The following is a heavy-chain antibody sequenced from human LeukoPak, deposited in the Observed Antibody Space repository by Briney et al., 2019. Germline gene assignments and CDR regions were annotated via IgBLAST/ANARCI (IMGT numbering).Heavy chain of an antibody. V-gene: IGHV3-21*01. CDR3: ARENYGDYGALDY. CDR2: ISSSSSYI. J-gene: IGHJ4*02. Sequence: PGGSLRLSCAASGFTFSSYSMNWVRQAPGKGLEWVSSISSSSSYIYYADSVKGRFTISGDNAKNSLYLQMNSLRAEDTAVYYCARENYGDYGALDYWGQGTLVTVSS. D-gene: IGHD4-17*01. CDR1: GFTFSSYS.